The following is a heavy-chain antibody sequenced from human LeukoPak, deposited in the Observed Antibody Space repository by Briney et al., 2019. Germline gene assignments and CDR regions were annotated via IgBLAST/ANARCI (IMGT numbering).Heavy chain of an antibody. Sequence: SQTLSLTCTVSGGSSSSGGYYWSWIRQRPGKGLEWIGYIYYSGSTYYNPSLKSRVTISLDTSKNQFSLKLSSVTAADTAVYYCARGVIAAAEADYWGQGTLVTVSS. CDR2: IYYSGST. CDR1: GGSSSSGGYY. D-gene: IGHD6-13*01. CDR3: ARGVIAAAEADY. V-gene: IGHV4-31*03. J-gene: IGHJ4*02.